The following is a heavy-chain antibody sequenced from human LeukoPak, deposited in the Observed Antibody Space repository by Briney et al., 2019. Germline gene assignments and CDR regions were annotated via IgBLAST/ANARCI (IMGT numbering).Heavy chain of an antibody. J-gene: IGHJ3*02. CDR2: IWYDGSNK. D-gene: IGHD3-22*01. V-gene: IGHV3-33*01. Sequence: GGSLRLSCAASGFTFSSYGMHWVRQAPGKGLEWVAVIWYDGSNKYYADSVKGRFTISRDNSKNTLYLQMNSLRAEDTAVYYCATLVVVSATDIWGQGTMVTVSS. CDR1: GFTFSSYG. CDR3: ATLVVVSATDI.